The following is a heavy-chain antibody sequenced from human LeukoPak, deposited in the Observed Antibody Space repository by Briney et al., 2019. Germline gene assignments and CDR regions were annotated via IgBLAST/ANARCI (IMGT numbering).Heavy chain of an antibody. CDR3: ARVRGYCSSTSCYLGYYYYYMDV. Sequence: GGSLRLSCAASGFTFSSYAMYWVRQAPGKGLEWVAVISYDGSNKYYADSVKGRFTISRDNSKNTLYLQMNSLRAEDTAVYYCARVRGYCSSTSCYLGYYYYYMDVWGKGTTVTVSS. D-gene: IGHD2-2*01. J-gene: IGHJ6*03. CDR1: GFTFSSYA. V-gene: IGHV3-30*01. CDR2: ISYDGSNK.